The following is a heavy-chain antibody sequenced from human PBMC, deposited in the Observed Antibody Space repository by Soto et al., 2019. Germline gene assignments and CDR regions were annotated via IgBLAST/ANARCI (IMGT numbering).Heavy chain of an antibody. D-gene: IGHD2-21*02. J-gene: IGHJ3*02. CDR1: GFPFSSYS. Sequence: PGESLKISCAGSGFPFSSYSMNWVRQAPGKGLEWVSYISSSSSTIYYADSVKGRFTISRDNAKNSLYLQMNSLRAEDTAVYYCARGWGVTPRDDAFDIWGQGTMVTVS. V-gene: IGHV3-48*01. CDR3: ARGWGVTPRDDAFDI. CDR2: ISSSSSTI.